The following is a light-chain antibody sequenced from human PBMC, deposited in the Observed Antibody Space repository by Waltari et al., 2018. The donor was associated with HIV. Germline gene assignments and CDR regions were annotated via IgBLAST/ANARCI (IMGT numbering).Light chain of an antibody. CDR3: SSYAGRDIRVV. CDR2: EVN. J-gene: IGLJ2*01. CDR1: DGAIGSTNY. V-gene: IGLV2-8*01. Sequence: ALPQPPSASGSLGRSVTIPCPGGDGAIGSTNYVPWYQQHPVKAPKLMIYEVNRRPSGVSHRFSGAKSGSVASLTVSGLQADDEADYYCSSYAGRDIRVVFGGGTKLTVL.